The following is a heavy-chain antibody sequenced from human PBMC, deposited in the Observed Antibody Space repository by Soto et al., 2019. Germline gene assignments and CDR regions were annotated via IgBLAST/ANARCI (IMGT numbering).Heavy chain of an antibody. V-gene: IGHV4-34*01. CDR1: GGSFSGYY. CDR2: IGHSGYT. J-gene: IGHJ5*02. Sequence: SETLSLTCAVYGGSFSGYYWNWIRQPPGKGLEWIGEIGHSGYTNYNPSLKSRVTISVDTSKNQFSLRLTSVTAADTAVYYCARVRDWFDPWGQGTLVTVPS. D-gene: IGHD3-3*01. CDR3: ARVRDWFDP.